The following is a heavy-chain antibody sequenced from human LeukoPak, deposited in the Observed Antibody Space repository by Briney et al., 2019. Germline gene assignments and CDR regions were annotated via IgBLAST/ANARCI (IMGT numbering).Heavy chain of an antibody. V-gene: IGHV3-20*04. Sequence: GGSLTLSCAASGFTFDGYGMSWVRQAPGKGLEWVSGINWNGGSTGYADSVKGRFTISRDNAKHYLYLQMNSLRDEDTALYYCARGEDSSGWYGYFDLWGRGTLVTVSS. J-gene: IGHJ2*01. D-gene: IGHD6-19*01. CDR1: GFTFDGYG. CDR3: ARGEDSSGWYGYFDL. CDR2: INWNGGST.